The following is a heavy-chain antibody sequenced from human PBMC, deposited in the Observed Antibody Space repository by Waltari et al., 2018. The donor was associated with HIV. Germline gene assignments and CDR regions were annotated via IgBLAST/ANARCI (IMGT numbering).Heavy chain of an antibody. D-gene: IGHD3-10*01. CDR3: ARGVSIVRGVMIRGHMDV. CDR2: ISGYNGNT. V-gene: IGHV1-18*01. CDR1: GYTFSAYT. J-gene: IGHJ6*02. Sequence: VQLVQSGAEMRKPGASVKVSCRASGYTFSAYTISWVRQAPGQGLEWMGWISGYNGNTNYAQKFQGRVNMTTDTSTSTAHMELRILRSDDTAVYYCARGVSIVRGVMIRGHMDVWGQGTTVTVSS.